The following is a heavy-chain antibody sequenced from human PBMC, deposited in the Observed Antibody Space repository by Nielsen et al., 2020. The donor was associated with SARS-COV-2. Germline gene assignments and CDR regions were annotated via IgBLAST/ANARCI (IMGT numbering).Heavy chain of an antibody. J-gene: IGHJ6*03. Sequence: SVKVSCKASGGTFSNYAISWVRQAPGQGLEWMGGIIPLLNTTNYAQKFQGRVTITADESTSTAYMELSSLRSEDTAVYYCARGGWRASDLRYYYYYMDVWGKGTTVTVSS. CDR1: GGTFSNYA. CDR2: IIPLLNTT. D-gene: IGHD2-21*01. V-gene: IGHV1-69*13. CDR3: ARGGWRASDLRYYYYYMDV.